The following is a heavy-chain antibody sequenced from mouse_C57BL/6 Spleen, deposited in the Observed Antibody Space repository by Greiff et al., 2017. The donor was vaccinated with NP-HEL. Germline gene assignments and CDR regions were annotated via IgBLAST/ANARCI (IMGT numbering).Heavy chain of an antibody. CDR2: INPGSGGT. J-gene: IGHJ3*01. Sequence: QVQLKQSGAELVRPGTSVKVSCKASGYAFTNYLIEWVKQRPGQGLEWIGVINPGSGGTNYNEKLKGKATLTADKAASTAYMQLSSLTSEDSAVYFCARRDYYGSSYGFAYWGQGTLVTVSA. V-gene: IGHV1-54*01. CDR3: ARRDYYGSSYGFAY. D-gene: IGHD1-1*01. CDR1: GYAFTNYL.